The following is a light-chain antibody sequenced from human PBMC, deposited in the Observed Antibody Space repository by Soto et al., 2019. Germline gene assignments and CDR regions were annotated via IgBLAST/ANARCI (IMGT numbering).Light chain of an antibody. CDR2: GAS. V-gene: IGKV3-15*01. Sequence: EIVMTQSPATLSVSPGERATLSCRASQSVSSNLAWYQQKPGQAPRLLIYGASTRATGIPARFSGSGSGTEFTLTISSLQSEDFAVYYCQQPPFTFGPGTKVDIK. CDR3: QQPPFT. J-gene: IGKJ3*01. CDR1: QSVSSN.